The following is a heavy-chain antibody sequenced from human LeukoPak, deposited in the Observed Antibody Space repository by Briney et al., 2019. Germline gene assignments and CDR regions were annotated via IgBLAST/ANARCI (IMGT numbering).Heavy chain of an antibody. CDR3: ARDRYGSGWFGY. CDR1: GFTFSNSW. Sequence: GGSLRLSCAASGFTFSNSWMHWVRQAPGKGLVWVSRINSDGRSTVYADSVKGRFTISRDNAKNTLYLQMNSLRDEDTAVYYCARDRYGSGWFGYWGQGTLVTVSS. CDR2: INSDGRST. J-gene: IGHJ4*02. V-gene: IGHV3-74*01. D-gene: IGHD6-19*01.